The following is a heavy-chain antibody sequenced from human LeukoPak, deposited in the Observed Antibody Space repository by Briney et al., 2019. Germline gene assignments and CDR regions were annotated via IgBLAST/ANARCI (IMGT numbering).Heavy chain of an antibody. CDR1: GYSFTAYD. J-gene: IGHJ5*02. Sequence: ASVKVSCKASGYSFTAYDINWVRQATGRGLEWIGYINPNTGLTESAQKFQGRVSLTRDTSITTAYMELSSLTSEDTAVYYCATTLRNNPPWGQGTLVTVFS. CDR3: ATTLRNNPP. CDR2: INPNTGLT. V-gene: IGHV1-8*01. D-gene: IGHD1-14*01.